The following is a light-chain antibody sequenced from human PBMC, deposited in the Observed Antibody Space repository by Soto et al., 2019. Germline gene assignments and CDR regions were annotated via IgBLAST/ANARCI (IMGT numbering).Light chain of an antibody. CDR2: AAS. Sequence: EIVLTQSPGTLSLSPGERATLSCRASQSVSSAYVAWYQHKPGQPPTLLIYAASSRVTGIPDRCSGSGSGTDFTLTISRLEPEDFAVYYCQQYGSSSTWTFGQGPKVEIK. CDR3: QQYGSSSTWT. V-gene: IGKV3-20*01. J-gene: IGKJ1*01. CDR1: QSVSSAY.